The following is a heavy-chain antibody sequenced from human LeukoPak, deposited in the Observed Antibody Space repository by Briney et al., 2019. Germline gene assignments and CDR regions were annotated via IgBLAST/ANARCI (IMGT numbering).Heavy chain of an antibody. CDR2: ISSSSSHI. V-gene: IGHV3-21*01. J-gene: IGHJ4*02. Sequence: NPGGSLRLSRAAYGFIFISYSMKWVRQAPGKGLEWVSSISSSSSHIYYADSVKGRFTISRDNAKNSLYLQMNSLRAEDTAVYYCARDQGYFDYWGQGTLVTVSS. CDR1: GFIFISYS. CDR3: ARDQGYFDY.